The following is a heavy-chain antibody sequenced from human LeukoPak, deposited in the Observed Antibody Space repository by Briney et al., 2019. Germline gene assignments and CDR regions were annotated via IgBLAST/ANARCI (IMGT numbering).Heavy chain of an antibody. V-gene: IGHV3-66*01. CDR1: GFTVSSNY. J-gene: IGHJ6*02. CDR2: IYSGCST. D-gene: IGHD3-10*01. CDR3: ARDGYYCTSGDTGMDV. Sequence: GGSLRLSCAASGFTVSSNYMSWVRQAPGEGLEGVSVIYSGCSTYYADSVKGRFTISRDNSKNTLYLQMNSLSAEDTAVYYCARDGYYCTSGDTGMDVWGQGTTVTVSS.